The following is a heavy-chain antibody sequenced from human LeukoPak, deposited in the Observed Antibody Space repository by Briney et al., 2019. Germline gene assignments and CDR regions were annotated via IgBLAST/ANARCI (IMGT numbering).Heavy chain of an antibody. Sequence: GRSLRLSCAASGFTFSSYGMHWVRQAPGKGLEWVAVIWYDGSNKYYADSVKGRFTISRDNSKNTLYLQMNSLRAEDTAVYYWARDRPDKKIAADDVFDIGGQGTMVTVSS. J-gene: IGHJ3*02. CDR1: GFTFSSYG. CDR3: ARDRPDKKIAADDVFDI. CDR2: IWYDGSNK. D-gene: IGHD6-25*01. V-gene: IGHV3-33*01.